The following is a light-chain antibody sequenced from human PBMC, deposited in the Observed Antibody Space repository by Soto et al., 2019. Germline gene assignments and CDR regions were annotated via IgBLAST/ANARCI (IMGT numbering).Light chain of an antibody. J-gene: IGKJ4*01. CDR2: AAS. V-gene: IGKV1-39*01. Sequence: DIQMTQSPSSLSASVGDRVTITCRASQRISSYLNWYQQKPGKAPKLLIYAASSLQSGVPSRFNGSGSGTDFTLTFSSLQPEDFATYYCQQSYSAPLTFGGGTKVDIK. CDR1: QRISSY. CDR3: QQSYSAPLT.